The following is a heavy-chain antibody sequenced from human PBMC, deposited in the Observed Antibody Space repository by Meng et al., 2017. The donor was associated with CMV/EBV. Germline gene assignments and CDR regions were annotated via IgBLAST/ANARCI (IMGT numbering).Heavy chain of an antibody. J-gene: IGHJ6*02. CDR3: AREIAARNYYYYGMDV. D-gene: IGHD6-6*01. V-gene: IGHV1-69*02. CDR2: IIPILGIA. Sequence: SVKVSCKASGGTFSSYTISWVRQAPGQGLEWMGRIIPILGIANYAQKFQGRVTITADKSTSTAYMELSSLRSEDTAVYYCAREIAARNYYYYGMDVWGQGTTVTVSS. CDR1: GGTFSSYT.